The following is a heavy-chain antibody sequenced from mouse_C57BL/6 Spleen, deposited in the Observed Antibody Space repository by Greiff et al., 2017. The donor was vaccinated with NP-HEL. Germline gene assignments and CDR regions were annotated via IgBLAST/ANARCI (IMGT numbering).Heavy chain of an antibody. CDR1: GFSLTSYG. V-gene: IGHV2-5*01. Sequence: QVQLKQSGPGLVQPSQSLSITCTVSGFSLTSYGVHWVRQSPGKGLEWLGVIWRGGSTDYNAAFMSRLSITKDNSKSQVFFKMNSLQADDTAIYYCAKAHYYGSSSLAMDYWGQGTSVTVSS. CDR3: AKAHYYGSSSLAMDY. CDR2: IWRGGST. J-gene: IGHJ4*01. D-gene: IGHD1-1*01.